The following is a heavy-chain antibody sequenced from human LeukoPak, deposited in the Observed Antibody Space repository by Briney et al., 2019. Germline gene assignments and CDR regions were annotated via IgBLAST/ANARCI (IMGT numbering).Heavy chain of an antibody. CDR3: ARGWFGPDS. CDR2: ISNDGTST. Sequence: HTGGSLRLSCAASGVTFSSHSMHWVRQAPGKGLVWVSGISNDGTSTTYADSVKGRFTISRDNAKNTLYPQMHSLRAEDTAVYSCARGWFGPDSCGQGTLVTVSS. V-gene: IGHV3-74*01. CDR1: GVTFSSHS. J-gene: IGHJ5*01. D-gene: IGHD3-10*01.